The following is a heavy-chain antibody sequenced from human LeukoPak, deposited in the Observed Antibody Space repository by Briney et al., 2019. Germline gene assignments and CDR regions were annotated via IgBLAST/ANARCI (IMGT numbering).Heavy chain of an antibody. J-gene: IGHJ6*02. Sequence: GGSLRLSCAASGFTFSNYALSWVRQAPGKGLEWVSCISYSGSTHYTDSVKGRFTISRDNPKSTLYLQMNSLRAEDTAVYYCAKSPGGSGMAYGLDVWGQGTTVTVSS. D-gene: IGHD3-10*01. CDR3: AKSPGGSGMAYGLDV. CDR2: ISYSGST. CDR1: GFTFSNYA. V-gene: IGHV3-23*01.